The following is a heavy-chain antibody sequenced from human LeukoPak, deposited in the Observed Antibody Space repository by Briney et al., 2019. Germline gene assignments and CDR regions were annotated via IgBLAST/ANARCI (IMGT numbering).Heavy chain of an antibody. CDR1: GFTFSSHW. J-gene: IGHJ4*02. V-gene: IGHV3-7*01. D-gene: IGHD2-8*01. CDR3: AREVGCTNGVCYWLIDY. Sequence: GGSRRLSGAASGFTFSSHWMSWVRQAPGKGREGVANIMQDGSEKYYVDSVKGRFTISRDNAKNSLYLQMNSLRAEDTAVYYCAREVGCTNGVCYWLIDYWGQGTMVAVSS. CDR2: IMQDGSEK.